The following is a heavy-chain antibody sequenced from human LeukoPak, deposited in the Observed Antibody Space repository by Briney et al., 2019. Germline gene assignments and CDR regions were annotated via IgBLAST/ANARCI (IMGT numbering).Heavy chain of an antibody. CDR3: VKDVFLGFCSGGSCSAHFDY. CDR2: ISWNSGSI. Sequence: GGSLRLSCAASGFTFDNYAKHWVRQAPGKGLEWVSGISWNSGSIVYVDSVKGRFTISRDNAKNSLYLQMDSLRPEDMALYYCVKDVFLGFCSGGSCSAHFDYWGQGTLVTVSS. V-gene: IGHV3-9*03. CDR1: GFTFDNYA. D-gene: IGHD2-15*01. J-gene: IGHJ4*02.